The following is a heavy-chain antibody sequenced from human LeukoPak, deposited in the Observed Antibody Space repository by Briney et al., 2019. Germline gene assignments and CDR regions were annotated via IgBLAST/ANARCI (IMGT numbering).Heavy chain of an antibody. CDR3: AKDIGVAGTLGAFDI. D-gene: IGHD6-19*01. J-gene: IGHJ3*02. V-gene: IGHV3-9*03. CDR1: GFTFDDYA. CDR2: ISWNSGSI. Sequence: GGSLRLSCAASGFTFDDYAMHWVRQAPGKGLEWVSGISWNSGSIGYADSVKGRFTISRDNAKNSLYLQMNSLRAEDMALYYCAKDIGVAGTLGAFDIWGQGTMVTVSS.